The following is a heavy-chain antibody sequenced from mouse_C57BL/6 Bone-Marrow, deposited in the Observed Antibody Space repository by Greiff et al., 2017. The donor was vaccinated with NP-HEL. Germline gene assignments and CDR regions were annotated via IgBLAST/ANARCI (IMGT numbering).Heavy chain of an antibody. Sequence: VQLQQPGAELVRPGSSVKLSCKASGYTFTSYWMHWVKQRPIQGLEWIGNIDPSDSETHYTQKFKDKATLTVDKSSSTAYMQLSSLTSEDSAVYYCARDYGSYGLMDYWGQGTSVTVSS. D-gene: IGHD2-1*01. CDR1: GYTFTSYW. J-gene: IGHJ4*01. V-gene: IGHV1-52*01. CDR2: IDPSDSET. CDR3: ARDYGSYGLMDY.